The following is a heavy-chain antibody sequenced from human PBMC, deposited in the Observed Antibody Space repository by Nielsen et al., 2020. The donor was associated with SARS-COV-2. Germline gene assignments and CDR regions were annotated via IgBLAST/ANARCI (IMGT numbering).Heavy chain of an antibody. CDR3: ASITAMVEDGGYFDY. CDR1: GGTFSSYA. J-gene: IGHJ4*02. Sequence: SVKASCKASGGTFSSYAISWVRQAPGQGLEWMGGIIPIFGTANYAQKFQGRVTITADKSTSTAYMELSSLRSEDTAVYYCASITAMVEDGGYFDYWGQGTLVTVSS. D-gene: IGHD5-18*01. CDR2: IIPIFGTA. V-gene: IGHV1-69*06.